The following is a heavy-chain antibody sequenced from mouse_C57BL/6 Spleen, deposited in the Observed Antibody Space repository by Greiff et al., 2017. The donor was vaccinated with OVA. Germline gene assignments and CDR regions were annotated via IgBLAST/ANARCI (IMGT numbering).Heavy chain of an antibody. CDR1: GFTFSDYG. J-gene: IGHJ1*03. Sequence: EVQRVESGGGLVKPGGSLKLSCAASGFTFSDYGMHWVRQAPEKGLEWVAYISSGSSTIYYADTVKGRSTISRDNAKNTLFLQMTSLRSEDTAMCYCARPHGPWYFDVWGTGTTVTVSS. CDR2: ISSGSSTI. CDR3: ARPHGPWYFDV. V-gene: IGHV5-17*01.